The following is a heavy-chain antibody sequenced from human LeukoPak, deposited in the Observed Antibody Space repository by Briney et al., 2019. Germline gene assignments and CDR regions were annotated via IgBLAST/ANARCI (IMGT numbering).Heavy chain of an antibody. CDR2: INDGGGNT. CDR1: GFTFSSYG. CDR3: ARSLKWNLVGFDS. D-gene: IGHD1-1*01. J-gene: IGHJ4*02. V-gene: IGHV3-23*01. Sequence: GGSLRLSCAASGFTFSSYGMNWVRQAPGKGLEWVSVINDGGGNTFYADSVKGRFTISRDNSKNTLYLQMSSLRGEDTAVYYCARSLKWNLVGFDSWGQGTLVTVSS.